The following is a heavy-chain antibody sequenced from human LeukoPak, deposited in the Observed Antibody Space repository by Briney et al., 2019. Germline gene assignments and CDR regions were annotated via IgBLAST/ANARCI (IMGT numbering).Heavy chain of an antibody. Sequence: PGGSLRLSCAASGFTFSSYWMHWVRQAPGKGLVWVSRINSDGSSTSYADSVKGRFTISRDNAKNTLYLQMNSLRAEDTAIYYCAKGPQLGSAYHPDYWGQGTLVTVSS. CDR2: INSDGSST. CDR3: AKGPQLGSAYHPDY. D-gene: IGHD3-16*01. CDR1: GFTFSSYW. J-gene: IGHJ4*02. V-gene: IGHV3-74*01.